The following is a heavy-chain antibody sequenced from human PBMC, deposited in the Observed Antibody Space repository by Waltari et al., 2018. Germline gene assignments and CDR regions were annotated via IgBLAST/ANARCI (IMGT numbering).Heavy chain of an antibody. CDR2: IYHSGST. J-gene: IGHJ4*02. Sequence: QVQLQESGPGLVKPSETLSLTCTVSGYSIRSAYYWGWIRQPPGKGQEWIGSIYHSGSTYYNPSLKIRVTISVDTSKNQFSLKLSSVTAADTAVYYCASRNSSGWYNYFDYWGQGTLVTVSS. V-gene: IGHV4-38-2*02. D-gene: IGHD6-19*01. CDR3: ASRNSSGWYNYFDY. CDR1: GYSIRSAYY.